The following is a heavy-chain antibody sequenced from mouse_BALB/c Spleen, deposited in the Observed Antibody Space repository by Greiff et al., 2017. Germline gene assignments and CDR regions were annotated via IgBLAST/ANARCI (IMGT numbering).Heavy chain of an antibody. D-gene: IGHD1-1*01. CDR2: ISSGGSYT. Sequence: EVKLMESGGGLVKPGGSLKLSCAASGFTFSSYTMSWVRQTPEKRLEWVATISSGGSYTYYPDSVKGRFTISRDNAKNTLYLQMSSLKSEDTAMYYCTRETVVEGFAYWGQGTLVTVSA. CDR3: TRETVVEGFAY. J-gene: IGHJ3*01. V-gene: IGHV5-6-4*01. CDR1: GFTFSSYT.